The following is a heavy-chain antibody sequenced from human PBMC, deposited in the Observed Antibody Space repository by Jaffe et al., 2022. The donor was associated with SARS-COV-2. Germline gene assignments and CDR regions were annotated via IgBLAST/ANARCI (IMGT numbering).Heavy chain of an antibody. V-gene: IGHV1-2*04. CDR1: GYTFTDYY. CDR3: ASTYCSGGSCYGLDY. J-gene: IGHJ4*02. CDR2: INPNSGGT. Sequence: QVQLVQSGAEVKKPGASVKVSCKASGYTFTDYYMHWVRQAPGQGLEWMGWINPNSGGTNYAQKFQGWVTMTRDTSISTAYMELSRLRSDDTAVYYCASTYCSGGSCYGLDYWGQGTLVTVSS. D-gene: IGHD2-15*01.